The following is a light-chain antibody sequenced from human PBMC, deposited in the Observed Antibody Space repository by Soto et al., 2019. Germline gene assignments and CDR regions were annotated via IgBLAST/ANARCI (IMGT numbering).Light chain of an antibody. V-gene: IGKV3-15*01. J-gene: IGKJ1*01. Sequence: EIVLTQSPGTLSLSPGERATLSCRASQGLSGTYLAWYQQKPGQAPRLLIHGASTRAAGIPARFSGSGSGTEFTLTIGSLQSEDFAVYYCQQYNNWPPWTFGQGTKVDIK. CDR3: QQYNNWPPWT. CDR2: GAS. CDR1: QGLSGTY.